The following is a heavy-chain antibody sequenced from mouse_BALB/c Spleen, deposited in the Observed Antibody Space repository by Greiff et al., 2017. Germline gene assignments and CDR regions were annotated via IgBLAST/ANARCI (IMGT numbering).Heavy chain of an antibody. D-gene: IGHD2-10*01. Sequence: EVHLVESGGGLVQPGGSRKLSCAASGFTFSSFGMHWVRQAPEKGLEWVAYISSGSSTIYYADTVKGRFTISRDNPKNTLFLQMTSLRSEDTAMYYCARSYYGNYGYFDYWGQGTTLTVSS. CDR3: ARSYYGNYGYFDY. V-gene: IGHV5-17*02. CDR1: GFTFSSFG. CDR2: ISSGSSTI. J-gene: IGHJ2*01.